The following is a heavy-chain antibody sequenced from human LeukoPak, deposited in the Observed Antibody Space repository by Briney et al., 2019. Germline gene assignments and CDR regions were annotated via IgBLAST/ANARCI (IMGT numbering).Heavy chain of an antibody. CDR3: AREEYCSRTSDCGWFDP. CDR1: GYTFTGYY. D-gene: IGHD2-2*01. V-gene: IGHV1-2*02. J-gene: IGHJ5*02. CDR2: INPNSGGT. Sequence: ASVKVSCKASGYTFTGYYMHWVRQAPGQGLEWMGWINPNSGGTNYAQKFQGRVTMTRDTSISTAYMELSRLRSDDTAVYYCAREEYCSRTSDCGWFDPWGQGTLVIVSS.